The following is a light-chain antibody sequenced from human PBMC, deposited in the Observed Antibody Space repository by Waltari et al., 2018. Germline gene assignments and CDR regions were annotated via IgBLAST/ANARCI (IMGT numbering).Light chain of an antibody. CDR2: AAS. V-gene: IGKV1-8*01. Sequence: AIRMTQSPSSLSASTGDRVTITCRASQGISSYLAWYQQKPGKAPKLLIYAASTLQNGVPSRFSGSGSGTDFTLTISCLQSEDFATYYCQQYNNWPPFTFGQGTKLEI. CDR3: QQYNNWPPFT. CDR1: QGISSY. J-gene: IGKJ2*01.